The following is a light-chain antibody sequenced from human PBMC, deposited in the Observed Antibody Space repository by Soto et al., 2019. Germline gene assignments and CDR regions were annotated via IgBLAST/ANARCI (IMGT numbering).Light chain of an antibody. CDR1: QNLHSF. J-gene: IGKJ5*01. CDR3: QQRTRWPMT. CDR2: DGS. Sequence: EIVLTKSPATLSLSPGERVTLSCMSSQNLHSFLNWYQQRPGQAPRPLIYDGSKRAAGVPDRISGDGSGTDYTLTISSLEPEDFAVYYCQQRTRWPMTFGQGTRLEI. V-gene: IGKV3-11*01.